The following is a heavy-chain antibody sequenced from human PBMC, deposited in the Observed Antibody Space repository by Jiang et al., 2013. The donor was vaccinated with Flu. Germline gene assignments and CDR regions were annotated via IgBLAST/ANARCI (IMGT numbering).Heavy chain of an antibody. CDR1: GGSINSFY. V-gene: IGHV4-59*12. J-gene: IGHJ4*02. D-gene: IGHD3-10*01. CDR2: IYSSGNT. CDR3: ARASITMVRGVVFDY. Sequence: SLTCTVSGGSINSFYWSWIRQPPGKGLEWIGYIYSSGNTRYNPSLKSRVTISVDTSKNQFSLKLSSVTAADTAVYYCARASITMVRGVVFDYWGQGTLVTVSS.